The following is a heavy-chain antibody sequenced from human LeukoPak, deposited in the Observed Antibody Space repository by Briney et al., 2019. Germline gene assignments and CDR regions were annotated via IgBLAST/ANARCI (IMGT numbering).Heavy chain of an antibody. CDR1: GVTFSAYY. D-gene: IGHD5-12*01. CDR3: ARSRTGYEKAFFDY. V-gene: IGHV3-11*06. J-gene: IGHJ4*02. Sequence: GGSLRLSCAASGVTFSAYYMSSIRQAPGKGLEWVSFISSSSSNINYADSVKGRFTISRDNAKYSLYLQMNSLRTEVTAVYYCARSRTGYEKAFFDYWGQGTLVTVSS. CDR2: ISSSSSNI.